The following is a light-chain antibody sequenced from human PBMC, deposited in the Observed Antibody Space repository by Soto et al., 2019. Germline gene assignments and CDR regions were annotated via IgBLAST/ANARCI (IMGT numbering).Light chain of an antibody. V-gene: IGKV3-20*01. Sequence: EVVLPQSPGTLSLSPGDRGTLSCRASQSVTNNYLAWYQQKPGQAPSLLIYGASSRATGIPDSFSGRGPGTDFTLTISRLEHEDFAVYYCQQYGGSPPYTFGQGTRLEI. J-gene: IGKJ2*01. CDR1: QSVTNNY. CDR2: GAS. CDR3: QQYGGSPPYT.